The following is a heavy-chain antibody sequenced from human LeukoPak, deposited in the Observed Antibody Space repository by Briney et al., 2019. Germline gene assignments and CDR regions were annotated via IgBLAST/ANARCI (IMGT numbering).Heavy chain of an antibody. J-gene: IGHJ4*02. V-gene: IGHV4-39*01. D-gene: IGHD1-7*01. CDR1: GGSISSSSYY. CDR3: ARGGGAGITGTTVPFTKPIDY. Sequence: PSETLSLTCTVSGGSISSSSYYWGWIRQPPGKGLEWIGSIYYSGSTYYNPSLKSRVTISVDTSKNQFSLKLSSVTAADTAVYYCARGGGAGITGTTVPFTKPIDYWGQGTLVTVSS. CDR2: IYYSGST.